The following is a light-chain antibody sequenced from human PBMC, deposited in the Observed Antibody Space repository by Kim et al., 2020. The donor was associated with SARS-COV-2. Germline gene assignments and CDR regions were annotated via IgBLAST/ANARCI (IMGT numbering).Light chain of an antibody. V-gene: IGKV1D-16*01. CDR3: QQYDSYPRT. Sequence: DIRLTQSPSSLSASAGDRVTITCRASQGISSCLAWYQLKPEKAPKSLIYAASSLQSGVPSRFSGSGSGTDFTLTISCLQSEDFATYYCQQYDSYPRTFGQGTKVEIK. CDR1: QGISSC. CDR2: AAS. J-gene: IGKJ1*01.